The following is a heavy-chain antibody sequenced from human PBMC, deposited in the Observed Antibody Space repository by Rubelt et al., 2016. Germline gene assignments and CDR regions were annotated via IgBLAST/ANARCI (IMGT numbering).Heavy chain of an antibody. CDR1: GGSFSGYY. V-gene: IGHV3-53*01. Sequence: VQLQQWGAGLLKPSETLSLTCAVYGGSFSGYYWSWIRQPPGKGLEWVSVIYSGGSTYYADSVKGRFSISRDNSKNTLFLQGNSLGTEDTAGYYCARGLDGSASETYWGQGTLVTVSS. CDR2: IYSGGST. J-gene: IGHJ4*02. CDR3: ARGLDGSASETY. D-gene: IGHD3-22*01.